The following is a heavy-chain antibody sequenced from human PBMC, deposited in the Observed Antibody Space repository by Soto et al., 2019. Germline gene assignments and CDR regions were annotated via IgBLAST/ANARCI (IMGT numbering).Heavy chain of an antibody. Sequence: VHLVQSGAEVKKPGASVKVSCMASGYTFSDYYIHWVRQAPGHGLEWRGWINPKTGATNYVQEFHGWVPLTRDTSINTAYMEMNNLKSDDTAVYFCAREPNSTTPSEGISRGHCWFDPWGQGTRVTVPP. CDR3: AREPNSTTPSEGISRGHCWFDP. CDR1: GYTFSDYY. V-gene: IGHV1-2*04. D-gene: IGHD2-2*01. J-gene: IGHJ5*02. CDR2: INPKTGAT.